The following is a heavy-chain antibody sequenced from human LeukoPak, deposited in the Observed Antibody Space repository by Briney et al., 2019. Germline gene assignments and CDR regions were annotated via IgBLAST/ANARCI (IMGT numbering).Heavy chain of an antibody. Sequence: GGSLRLSCAASGFTFSSYSMHWVRQAPGKGLVRVSRINSDGVYTNYADSVKGRFTISRGNAKNTLYLQMNSLRAEDTALYYCVRQNRDFDYWGLGTLVTVSS. CDR2: INSDGVYT. D-gene: IGHD1-14*01. V-gene: IGHV3-74*01. CDR1: GFTFSSYS. J-gene: IGHJ4*02. CDR3: VRQNRDFDY.